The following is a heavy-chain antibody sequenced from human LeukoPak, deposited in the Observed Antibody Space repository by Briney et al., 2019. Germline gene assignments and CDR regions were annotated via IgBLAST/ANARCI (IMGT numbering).Heavy chain of an antibody. CDR1: GFTFGTYA. D-gene: IGHD4-23*01. J-gene: IGHJ4*02. CDR3: AKGVVVYYGVNSNFDS. Sequence: GGSLRLSCVASGFTFGTYAMNWVRQAPGEGLEWVSGISGGAGGTYYADSVKGRFTISRDNSKNTLYLQMNSLKAEDTAMYYCAKGVVVYYGVNSNFDSWGQGTLVAVSS. V-gene: IGHV3-23*01. CDR2: ISGGAGGT.